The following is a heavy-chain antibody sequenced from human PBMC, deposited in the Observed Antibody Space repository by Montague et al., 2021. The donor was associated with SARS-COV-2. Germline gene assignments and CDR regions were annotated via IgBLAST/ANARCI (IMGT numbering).Heavy chain of an antibody. Sequence: SETLSLTCTVSGGSMSDHYWAWIRQPPGKGLEWLAYIYYSGGINSNASLKSRVTMSVDTSKNQFSLKLTSVTAADTDVYYCARAVSVRRAVNWFDPWGQGTLVTVSS. CDR3: ARAVSVRRAVNWFDP. D-gene: IGHD3-10*01. J-gene: IGHJ5*02. V-gene: IGHV4-59*11. CDR2: IYYSGGI. CDR1: GGSMSDHY.